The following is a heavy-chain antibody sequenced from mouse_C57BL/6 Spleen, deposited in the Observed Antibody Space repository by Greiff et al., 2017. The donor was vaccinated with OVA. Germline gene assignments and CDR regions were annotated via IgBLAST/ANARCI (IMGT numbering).Heavy chain of an antibody. Sequence: VKLQQPGAELVKPGASVKLSCKASGYTFTSYWMHWVKQRPGQGLEWIGMIHPNSGSTNYNEKFKSKATLTVDKSSSTAYMQLGSLTSEDSAVYYCARDYGSSRYYAMDYWGQGTSVTVSS. CDR3: ARDYGSSRYYAMDY. J-gene: IGHJ4*01. D-gene: IGHD1-1*01. CDR2: IHPNSGST. V-gene: IGHV1-64*01. CDR1: GYTFTSYW.